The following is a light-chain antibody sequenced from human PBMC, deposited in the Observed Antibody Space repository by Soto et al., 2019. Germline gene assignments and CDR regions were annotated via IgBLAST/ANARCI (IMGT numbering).Light chain of an antibody. CDR2: DVS. V-gene: IGLV2-14*03. CDR1: SSDIGGYDF. Sequence: QSALTQPASVSGSPGQSITISCTGTSSDIGGYDFVSWYQQHPGKAPKLMIYDVSNRPSGVSNRFSGSKSGNTASLTISGLQAEDEADYYCSSYTTHSILLFGTRTKLTVL. CDR3: SSYTTHSILL. J-gene: IGLJ1*01.